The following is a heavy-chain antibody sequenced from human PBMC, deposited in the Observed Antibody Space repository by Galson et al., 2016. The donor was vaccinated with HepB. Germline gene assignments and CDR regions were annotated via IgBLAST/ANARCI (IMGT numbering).Heavy chain of an antibody. CDR3: AKDDWSLASHRGGFDY. J-gene: IGHJ4*02. CDR1: GFTFSSHG. Sequence: SLRLSCAASGFTFSSHGMHWVRQAPGKGLEWVSLISGSADRTHYADSVKGRFTISRDNSNNNLYLQMNSLRAEGTAIYYCAKDDWSLASHRGGFDYWGQGTLVTVSP. V-gene: IGHV3-23*01. D-gene: IGHD3-3*01. CDR2: ISGSADRT.